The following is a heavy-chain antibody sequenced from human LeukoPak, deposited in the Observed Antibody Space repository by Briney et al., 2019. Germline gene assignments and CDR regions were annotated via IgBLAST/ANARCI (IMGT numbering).Heavy chain of an antibody. V-gene: IGHV4-59*11. CDR3: ARNTGTTWYFDY. J-gene: IGHJ4*02. CDR2: IYYSGST. Sequence: SETLSLTCTVSGGSISSHYWSWIRQPPGKGLEWIGYIYYSGSTNYNPSFKSRVTISVDTSKNQFSLKLSSVTAADTAVYYCARNTGTTWYFDYWGQGTLVTVSS. D-gene: IGHD1-1*01. CDR1: GGSISSHY.